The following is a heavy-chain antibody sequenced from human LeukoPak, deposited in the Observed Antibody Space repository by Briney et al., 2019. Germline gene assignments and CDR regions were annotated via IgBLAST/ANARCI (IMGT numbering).Heavy chain of an antibody. CDR1: GGSISSGDYY. V-gene: IGHV4-31*03. CDR3: ARALGGDYAYWYFDL. J-gene: IGHJ2*01. D-gene: IGHD4-17*01. Sequence: SQTLSLTCTVSGGSISSGDYYWSWIRQHPGKGLEWIGYIYYSGSTYYNPSLKSRVTISVDTSKNQFSLKLSSVTAADTAVYYCARALGGDYAYWYFDLWGRGTLVTVSS. CDR2: IYYSGST.